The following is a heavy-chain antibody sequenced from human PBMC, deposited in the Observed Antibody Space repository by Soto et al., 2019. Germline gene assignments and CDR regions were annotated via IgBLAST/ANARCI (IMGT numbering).Heavy chain of an antibody. CDR1: GGSISSYY. D-gene: IGHD3-10*01. Sequence: QVQQQESGPGLVKPSETLSLTCTVSGGSISSYYWSWIRQPPGKGLEWIGYIYYSGSTNYNPSLKSRVTISVDTSKNQFSLKLSSVTAADTAVYYCARDLGDGSGSYYPYYWGQGTLVTVSS. CDR2: IYYSGST. J-gene: IGHJ4*02. V-gene: IGHV4-59*01. CDR3: ARDLGDGSGSYYPYY.